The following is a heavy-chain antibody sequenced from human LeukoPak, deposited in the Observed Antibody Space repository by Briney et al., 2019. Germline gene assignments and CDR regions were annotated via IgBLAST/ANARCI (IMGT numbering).Heavy chain of an antibody. Sequence: ASVKVSCKASGYTFTAHYLHWVRQAPGQGLEWMAWINHNSGGTKYAEKFQGRVTVTRDTSTSTAYMELSRLRSDDTAVYYCARGTDYGDYAGTWFYYYYMDVWGEGTTATVSS. CDR1: GYTFTAHY. CDR2: INHNSGGT. D-gene: IGHD4-17*01. V-gene: IGHV1-2*02. CDR3: ARGTDYGDYAGTWFYYYYMDV. J-gene: IGHJ6*03.